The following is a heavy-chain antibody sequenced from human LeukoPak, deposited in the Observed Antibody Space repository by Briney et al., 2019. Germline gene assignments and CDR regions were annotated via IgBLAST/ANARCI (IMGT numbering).Heavy chain of an antibody. Sequence: PGGSLRLSCAASGFTFSSYEMNWVRQAPGKGLEWVSYISSSGSTIYYADSVKGRFTISRDNAKNSLYLQMNSLRAEDTAVYYCARDPGSSSPYYFDYWGQGTLVTVSS. V-gene: IGHV3-48*03. J-gene: IGHJ4*02. D-gene: IGHD6-13*01. CDR2: ISSSGSTI. CDR3: ARDPGSSSPYYFDY. CDR1: GFTFSSYE.